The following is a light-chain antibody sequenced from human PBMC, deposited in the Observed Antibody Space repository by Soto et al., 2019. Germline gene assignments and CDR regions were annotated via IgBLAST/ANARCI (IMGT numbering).Light chain of an antibody. CDR1: SSNVGGYNY. J-gene: IGLJ2*01. CDR2: DAS. CDR3: CSYAASYTLV. Sequence: QSALTQPRSVSASPGQSVTISCTGTSSNVGGYNYVSWYQQNPGKAPKLMIYDASKRPPGVPDRFSGSKSGNAASLTISGLQAEDEADYYCCSYAASYTLVLGGGTKLTVL. V-gene: IGLV2-11*01.